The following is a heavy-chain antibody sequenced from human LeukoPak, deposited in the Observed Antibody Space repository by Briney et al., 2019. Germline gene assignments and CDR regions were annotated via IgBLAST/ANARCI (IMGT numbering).Heavy chain of an antibody. CDR1: GFTFGGYG. Sequence: GGSLRLSCAGSGFTFGGYGMPWFRQTPGKGLEWVAVIAYDGSRAFYADSVKGRFTISRDNSKNTMSVQMDDLRAEDTAMYYCARQGSEIDYWGQGTLVTVSS. CDR2: IAYDGSRA. J-gene: IGHJ4*02. CDR3: ARQGSEIDY. V-gene: IGHV3-33*01.